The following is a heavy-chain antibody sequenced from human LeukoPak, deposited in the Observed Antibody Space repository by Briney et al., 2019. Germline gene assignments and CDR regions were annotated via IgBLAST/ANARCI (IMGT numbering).Heavy chain of an antibody. Sequence: PGRSLRLSCVASGFSVSTNYMTWVRRAPGEGLEWVSHIYGGGSTYYADSVTGRFTISRHNSKNPMYLQMNNLRTEDTAVYYCARDLTLYGGHGGHWGQGTLVTVSS. V-gene: IGHV3-53*04. J-gene: IGHJ4*02. CDR3: ARDLTLYGGHGGH. D-gene: IGHD4-23*01. CDR1: GFSVSTNY. CDR2: IYGGGST.